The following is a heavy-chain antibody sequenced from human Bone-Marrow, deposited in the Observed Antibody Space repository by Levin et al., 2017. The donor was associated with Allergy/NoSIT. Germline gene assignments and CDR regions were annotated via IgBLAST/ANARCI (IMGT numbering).Heavy chain of an antibody. CDR3: ARVVGYCTGGVCYTRPFDY. Sequence: GGSLRLSCAASGFTFSSYSMNWVRQAPGKGLEWVSYISSSSSTIYYADSVKGRFTISRDNAKNSLYLQMNSLRDEDTAVYYCARVVGYCTGGVCYTRPFDYWGQGTLVNVSS. J-gene: IGHJ4*02. CDR2: ISSSSSTI. D-gene: IGHD2-8*02. CDR1: GFTFSSYS. V-gene: IGHV3-48*02.